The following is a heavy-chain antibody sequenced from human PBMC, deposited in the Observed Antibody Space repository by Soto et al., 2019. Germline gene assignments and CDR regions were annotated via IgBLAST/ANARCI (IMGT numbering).Heavy chain of an antibody. V-gene: IGHV3-23*01. J-gene: IGHJ4*02. CDR2: IDSTGANT. CDR3: VSWVSAHFDY. Sequence: GGSLRLSCVVSRYTFKSHGLSWVRQAPGKGLEWVSTIDSTGANTHYADSVRGRFTISRDNSRNTLHLQMHDLRADDTALYYCVSWVSAHFDYWGQGTLVTVSS. D-gene: IGHD3-16*01. CDR1: RYTFKSHG.